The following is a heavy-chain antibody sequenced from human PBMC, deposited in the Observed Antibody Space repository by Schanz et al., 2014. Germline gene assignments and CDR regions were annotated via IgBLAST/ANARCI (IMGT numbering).Heavy chain of an antibody. Sequence: EAQLLDSGGGLAQPGGSLRLSCAASGFSFGNYGMSWVRQAPGKGLEWVSAISGSGGSTYYADSVKGRFTISRDNFKGALYLQMSSLRAEDTAVYYCAKDLGVDCGDGCFNWYFDLWGRGTLVTVSS. CDR1: GFSFGNYG. CDR3: AKDLGVDCGDGCFNWYFDL. V-gene: IGHV3-23*01. J-gene: IGHJ2*01. CDR2: ISGSGGST. D-gene: IGHD2-21*02.